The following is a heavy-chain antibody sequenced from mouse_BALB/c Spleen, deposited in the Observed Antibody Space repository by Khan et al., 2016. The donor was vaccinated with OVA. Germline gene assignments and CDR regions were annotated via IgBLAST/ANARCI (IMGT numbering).Heavy chain of an antibody. V-gene: IGHV1-34*01. D-gene: IGHD2-2*01. J-gene: IGHJ3*01. CDR2: VNPNTDNN. Sequence: VQLKQSGPDLVKPGASVKLSCKASGYSFTLYYMRWVKQSHGKSLEWIGRVNPNTDNNNYNQEFKGKAILTVEKSSNTAYMELRSLTSEDSAVYFCSSGYDFFASWGQGTLVTVSA. CDR1: GYSFTLYY. CDR3: SSGYDFFAS.